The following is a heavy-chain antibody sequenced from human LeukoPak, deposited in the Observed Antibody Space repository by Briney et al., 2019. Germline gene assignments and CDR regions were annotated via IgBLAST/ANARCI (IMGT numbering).Heavy chain of an antibody. CDR2: IKKDGSEK. Sequence: GGSLRLSCAASGFTFSSHWMSWVRQAPGKGLEWVANIKKDGSEKYYVDSVKGRFTISRDNAKTSLYLHMNSLRAEDTAVYYCARDPSTLLPTDDSWGQGTLVAVSS. CDR1: GFTFSSHW. V-gene: IGHV3-7*01. CDR3: ARDPSTLLPTDDS. D-gene: IGHD2-2*01. J-gene: IGHJ4*02.